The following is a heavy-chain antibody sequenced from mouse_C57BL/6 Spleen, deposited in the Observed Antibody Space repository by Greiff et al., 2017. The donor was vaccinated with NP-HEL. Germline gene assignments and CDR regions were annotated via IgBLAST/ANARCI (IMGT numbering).Heavy chain of an antibody. V-gene: IGHV7-1*01. CDR2: SRNKANDYTT. J-gene: IGHJ4*01. CDR3: ARDDYSNYAMDY. D-gene: IGHD2-5*01. Sequence: EVQGVESGGGLVQSGRSLRLSCATSGFTFSDFYMEWVRQAPGKGLEWIAASRNKANDYTTEYSASVKGRFIVSRDTSQSILYLQMNALRAEDTAIYYCARDDYSNYAMDYWGQGTSVTVSS. CDR1: GFTFSDFY.